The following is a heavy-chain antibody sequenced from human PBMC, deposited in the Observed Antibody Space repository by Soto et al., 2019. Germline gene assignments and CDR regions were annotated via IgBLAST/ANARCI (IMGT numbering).Heavy chain of an antibody. J-gene: IGHJ4*02. CDR2: VIPNLGVT. V-gene: IGHV1-69*04. CDR3: ARDKGYCSDTSCPDFDY. CDR1: RVTLSSYT. Sequence: SVEVCCKASRVTLSSYTLSWARQAPGQGLEWMGRVIPNLGVTNYAKKFQGRFTIVVDTSTSTAYMELNSLRYEDTAVYYCARDKGYCSDTSCPDFDYWGQGTLVTVSS. D-gene: IGHD2-15*01.